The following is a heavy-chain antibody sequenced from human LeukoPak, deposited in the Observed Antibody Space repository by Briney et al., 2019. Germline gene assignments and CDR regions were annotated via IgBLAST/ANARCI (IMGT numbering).Heavy chain of an antibody. CDR1: GYTFTSYY. D-gene: IGHD1-26*01. CDR3: AKGVGATYAFDI. V-gene: IGHV1-46*01. Sequence: ASVTVSCKASGYTFTSYYMHWVRQAPGQGLEWMGIINPSGGSTSYAQKFQGRVTMTRDTSTSTVYMELSSLRSEDTAVYYCAKGVGATYAFDIWGQGTMVTVSS. J-gene: IGHJ3*02. CDR2: INPSGGST.